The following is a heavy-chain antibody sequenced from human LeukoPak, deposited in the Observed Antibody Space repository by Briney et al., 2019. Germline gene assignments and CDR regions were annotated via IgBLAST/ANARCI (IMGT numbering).Heavy chain of an antibody. CDR3: ARGESSSWYVGESNWFDP. D-gene: IGHD6-13*01. V-gene: IGHV1-69*02. CDR1: GGTFSSYT. CDR2: IIPILGIA. Sequence: SVKVSCKASGGTFSSYTISWVRQAPGQGPEWMGRIIPILGIANYAQKFQGRVTITADKSTSTAYMELSSLRSEDTAVYYCARGESSSWYVGESNWFDPWGQGTLVTVSS. J-gene: IGHJ5*02.